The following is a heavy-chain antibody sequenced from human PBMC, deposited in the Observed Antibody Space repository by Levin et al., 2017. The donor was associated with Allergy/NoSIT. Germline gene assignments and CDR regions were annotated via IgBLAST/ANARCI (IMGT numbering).Heavy chain of an antibody. CDR1: GYSFTSYW. CDR3: ARLPVLAERHYYYYYGMDG. CDR2: IYPGDSDT. Sequence: SGESLKISCKGSGYSFTSYWIGWVRQMPGKGLEWMGIIYPGDSDTRYSPSFQGQVTISADKSISTAYLQWSSLKASDTAMYYCARLPVLAERHYYYYYGMDGWGQGTTVTVSS. J-gene: IGHJ6*02. V-gene: IGHV5-51*01. D-gene: IGHD2-8*02.